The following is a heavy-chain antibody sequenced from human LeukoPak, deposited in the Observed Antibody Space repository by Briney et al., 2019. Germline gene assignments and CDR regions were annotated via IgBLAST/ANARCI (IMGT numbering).Heavy chain of an antibody. CDR2: INHSGST. D-gene: IGHD3-9*01. CDR3: ARRTAPFDWLLFAFDI. CDR1: GGSFSDYY. V-gene: IGHV4-34*01. Sequence: SETLSLTCAVYGGSFSDYYWSWIRQPPGKGLEWIGEINHSGSTNYNPSLKSRVTISVDTSKNQFSLKLSSVTAADTAVYYCARRTAPFDWLLFAFDIWGQGTMVTVSS. J-gene: IGHJ3*02.